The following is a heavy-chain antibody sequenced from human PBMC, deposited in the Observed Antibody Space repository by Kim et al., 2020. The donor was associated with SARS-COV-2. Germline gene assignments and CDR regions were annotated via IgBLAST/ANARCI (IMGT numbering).Heavy chain of an antibody. D-gene: IGHD3-3*01. J-gene: IGHJ4*02. CDR2: IYYSGST. Sequence: SETLSLTCTVSGGSISSGGYYWSWIRQHPGKGLEWIGYIYYSGSTYYNPSLKSRVTISVDTSKNQFSLKLSSVTAADTAVYYCARRFLEGQFFDYWGQGTLVTVSS. CDR1: GGSISSGGYY. CDR3: ARRFLEGQFFDY. V-gene: IGHV4-31*03.